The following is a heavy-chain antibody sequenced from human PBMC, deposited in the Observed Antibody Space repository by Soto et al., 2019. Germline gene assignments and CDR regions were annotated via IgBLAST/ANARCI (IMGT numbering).Heavy chain of an antibody. J-gene: IGHJ6*02. CDR1: GYTFTGYW. CDR3: ATHISNLRYYYHAMDV. V-gene: IGHV5-51*01. CDR2: IYPGDSDT. D-gene: IGHD6-13*01. Sequence: GESLKISCKGSGYTFTGYWIGWVRQLPGKGLEWMGIIYPGDSDTRYSPSFQGQVTITADKSTSTAYLQWNTLKASDTAMYYSATHISNLRYYYHAMDVWGQGTTVTVSS.